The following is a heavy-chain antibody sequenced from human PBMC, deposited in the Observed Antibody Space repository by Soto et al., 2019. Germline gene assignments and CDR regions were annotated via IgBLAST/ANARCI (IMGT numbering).Heavy chain of an antibody. V-gene: IGHV1-3*01. J-gene: IGHJ4*02. CDR2: INAGNGNT. D-gene: IGHD1-26*01. CDR1: GYTFTSYA. CDR3: ARGGELGAGFDY. Sequence: QVQLVQSGAEVKKPGASVKVSCKASGYTFTSYAMHWVRQAPGQRLEWMGWINAGNGNTKYSQKFQGRVTITRDTSASTAYMELSSLRSEDTAVYYCARGGELGAGFDYWGQETLVTVSS.